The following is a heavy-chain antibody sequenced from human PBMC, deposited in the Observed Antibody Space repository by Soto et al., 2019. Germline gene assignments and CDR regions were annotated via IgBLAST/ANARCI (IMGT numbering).Heavy chain of an antibody. D-gene: IGHD3-9*01. Sequence: ASVKVSCKASGYTFTSYDINWVRQATGQGLEYLGWMNPNSGNTGYVQKFQGRVTLTRNTSISTAYMELSSLRSAADTAVYYCARAPHIRYFDWPANFDYWGQGTLVTVSS. CDR2: MNPNSGNT. CDR3: ARAPHIRYFDWPANFDY. J-gene: IGHJ4*02. V-gene: IGHV1-8*02. CDR1: GYTFTSYD.